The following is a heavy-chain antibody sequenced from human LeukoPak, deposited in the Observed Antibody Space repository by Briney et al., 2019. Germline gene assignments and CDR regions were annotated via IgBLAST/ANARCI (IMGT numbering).Heavy chain of an antibody. J-gene: IGHJ4*02. Sequence: PSETLSLTCAVYGGSFSGYYWSWIRQPPGKGLEWIGEINHSGSTNYNPSLKSRVTISVDTSKNQFSLKLSSVTAADTAVYYCARHGHSGSLNYWGQGTLVTVSS. CDR2: INHSGST. D-gene: IGHD6-13*01. V-gene: IGHV4-34*01. CDR1: GGSFSGYY. CDR3: ARHGHSGSLNY.